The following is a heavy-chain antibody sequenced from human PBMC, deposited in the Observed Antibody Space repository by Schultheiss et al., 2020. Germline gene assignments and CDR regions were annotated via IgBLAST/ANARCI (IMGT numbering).Heavy chain of an antibody. D-gene: IGHD4-11*01. Sequence: GGSLRLSCAASGFTFSSYAMSWVRQAPGKGLEWVSGIVGSGDGTYYADSVKGRFTISRDNSKNTLYLLMNSLRAEDTAVYYCAKDKLGVTTTRTFDYWGQGTLVTVSS. CDR2: IVGSGDGT. CDR1: GFTFSSYA. V-gene: IGHV3-23*01. J-gene: IGHJ4*02. CDR3: AKDKLGVTTTRTFDY.